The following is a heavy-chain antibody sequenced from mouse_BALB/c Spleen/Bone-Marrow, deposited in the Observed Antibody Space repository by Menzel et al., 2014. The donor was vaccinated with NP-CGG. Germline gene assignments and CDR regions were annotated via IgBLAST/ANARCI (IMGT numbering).Heavy chain of an antibody. J-gene: IGHJ2*01. Sequence: VLLQESGAELVRPGASVKLSCKASGYSFTSSWMNWVKQRPGQALEGFGMIHPSNSETRLNKKFKDKATLTVDKSSSTAYMQLSRTTYEDSAVYYCARRERTGMNYWGQGTTLTVSS. D-gene: IGHD4-1*01. CDR3: ARRERTGMNY. CDR2: IHPSNSET. V-gene: IGHV1S82*01. CDR1: GYSFTSSW.